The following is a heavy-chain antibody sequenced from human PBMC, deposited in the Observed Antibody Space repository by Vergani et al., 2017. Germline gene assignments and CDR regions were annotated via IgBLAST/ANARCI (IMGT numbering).Heavy chain of an antibody. V-gene: IGHV4-61*02. CDR3: ARGDGGSYGGLDY. CDR2: IYTSGST. CDR1: GGSISSGSYY. J-gene: IGHJ4*02. Sequence: QVQLQESGPGLVKPSQTLSLTCTVSGGSISSGSYYWSWIRQPAGKGLEWIGRIYTSGSTNYNPSLKSRVTMSVDTSKNQFYLKLSSVTAADTAVYYCARGDGGSYGGLDYWGQGTLVTVSS. D-gene: IGHD1-26*01.